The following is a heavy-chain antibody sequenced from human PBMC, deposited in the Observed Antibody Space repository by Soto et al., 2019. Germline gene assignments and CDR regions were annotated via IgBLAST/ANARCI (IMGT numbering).Heavy chain of an antibody. CDR1: GFSLSTSGLG. CDR3: AHRPSGWYLFDY. CDR2: IYWNDDK. V-gene: IGHV2-5*01. D-gene: IGHD6-19*01. J-gene: IGHJ4*02. Sequence: SGPTCEPTQTLTLTCTFSGFSLSTSGLGVGWIRQPPGKALEWLALIYWNDDKRYSPSLKARLTITKDTSKNQVVLTMTHMDPVDTATYCCAHRPSGWYLFDYWGQGTLVTVSS.